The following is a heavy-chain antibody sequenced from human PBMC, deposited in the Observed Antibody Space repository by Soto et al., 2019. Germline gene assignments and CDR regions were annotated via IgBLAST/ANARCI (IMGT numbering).Heavy chain of an antibody. Sequence: QVQLQQWGAGLLKPSETLSLTCAVYGGSFSGYYWSWIRQPPGQGLEWLGELNHSGGTNYNPSLKSRVTISVDRSKNQFSLKLSSVTAGDTAVYYCARVAGDVVVVATADYYMDVWGKGTTVTVSS. D-gene: IGHD2-15*01. CDR1: GGSFSGYY. CDR3: ARVAGDVVVVATADYYMDV. J-gene: IGHJ6*03. CDR2: LNHSGGT. V-gene: IGHV4-34*01.